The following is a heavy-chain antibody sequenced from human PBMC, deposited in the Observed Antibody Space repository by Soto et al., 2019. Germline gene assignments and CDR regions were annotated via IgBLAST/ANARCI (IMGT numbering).Heavy chain of an antibody. CDR1: GFSLSTSGVG. Sequence: QITLKESGPTLVKPTQTLTLTCTFSGFSLSTSGVGVGWIRQPPGKALEWLALIYWDDDKRYSPSLKSRLTITQNHPKNQVVLTITNMDPVDTATYYRAQLPGTVTPGYWGQGTLVTVSS. V-gene: IGHV2-5*02. J-gene: IGHJ4*02. CDR2: IYWDDDK. CDR3: AQLPGTVTPGY. D-gene: IGHD4-17*01.